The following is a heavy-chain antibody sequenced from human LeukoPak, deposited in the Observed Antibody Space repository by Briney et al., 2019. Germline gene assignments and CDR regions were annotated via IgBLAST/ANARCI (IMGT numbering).Heavy chain of an antibody. CDR3: AKDLGLAYYESYFDI. CDR1: GFTFINYA. D-gene: IGHD3-22*01. Sequence: PGRSLRLSCAASGFTFINYAMHWVRQAPGKGLGWVAVISYDGSDKYYVDSVKGRFTISRDNSKNTLYLQMNSLRAEDTAVYFCAKDLGLAYYESYFDIWGQGTMVTVSS. J-gene: IGHJ3*02. V-gene: IGHV3-30*18. CDR2: ISYDGSDK.